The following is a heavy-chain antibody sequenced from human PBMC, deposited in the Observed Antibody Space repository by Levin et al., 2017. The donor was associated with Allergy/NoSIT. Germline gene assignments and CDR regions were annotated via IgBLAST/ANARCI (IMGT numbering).Heavy chain of an antibody. V-gene: IGHV3-15*01. CDR1: GFTFSDAW. D-gene: IGHD1-26*01. CDR3: LHSWLDP. CDR2: IKSKTFSETT. Sequence: GESLKISCAASGFTFSDAWMTWVRQAPGKGLEWVGRIKSKTFSETTDYAAPVKGRFTISRDDSKNTFYLHMNSLKTEDTAVYYCLHSWLDPWGQGTLVSVSS. J-gene: IGHJ5*02.